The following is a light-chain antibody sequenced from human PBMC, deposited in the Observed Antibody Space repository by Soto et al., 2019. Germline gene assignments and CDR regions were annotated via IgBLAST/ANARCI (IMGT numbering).Light chain of an antibody. Sequence: DIVLTQSPLSLPVTPGEPASISCRSSQSLLHSNGNIYLDWYLQKPGQSPLLLIYLGSIRASGVPGRFRGSGSGTDFTPKITRVEAEDVGVYYCMQAIQAPRMFGIGTKVEIK. CDR2: LGS. J-gene: IGKJ1*01. CDR3: MQAIQAPRM. CDR1: QSLLHSNGNIY. V-gene: IGKV2-28*01.